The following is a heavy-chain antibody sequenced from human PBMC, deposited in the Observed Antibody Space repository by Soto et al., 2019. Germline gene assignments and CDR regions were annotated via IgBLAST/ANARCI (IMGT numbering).Heavy chain of an antibody. Sequence: EVKLLESGGALVQPGGSLRLSCAASGFAFSNYPMSWVRQAPGKGLEWVSGITVSGASTYYADSVKGRFTISRDNYKNILYWEMNSLRAEDTAVYYCAKEGSTLIVGNWFDTWGQGALVTVSS. CDR1: GFAFSNYP. D-gene: IGHD3-22*01. V-gene: IGHV3-23*01. CDR2: ITVSGAST. J-gene: IGHJ5*02. CDR3: AKEGSTLIVGNWFDT.